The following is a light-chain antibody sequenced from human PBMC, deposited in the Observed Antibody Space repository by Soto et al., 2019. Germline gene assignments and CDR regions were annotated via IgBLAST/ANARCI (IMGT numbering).Light chain of an antibody. CDR3: QQYNDWPPGYT. Sequence: EIVMTQSPATLSVSPGERATLHCRASQSVSSNLGWYQHKPGQAPRLLIYGASTRATGIPARFSGSGSGTDFTLTISGLQSEDFAVYYCQQYNDWPPGYTFGQGTKVDI. CDR2: GAS. J-gene: IGKJ2*01. CDR1: QSVSSN. V-gene: IGKV3-15*01.